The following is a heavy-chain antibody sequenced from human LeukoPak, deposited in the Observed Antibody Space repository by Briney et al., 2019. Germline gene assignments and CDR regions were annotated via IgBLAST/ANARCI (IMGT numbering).Heavy chain of an antibody. CDR2: IIPIFGTA. D-gene: IGHD4-17*01. CDR1: GGTFSSYA. Sequence: SVKVSCKASGGTFSSYAISWVRQAPGQGLEWMGGIIPIFGTANYAQKFQGRVTITADKSTSTAYMELSSLRSEDTAVYYCARDPSYGDPPYYYGMDVWGKGTTVTVSS. J-gene: IGHJ6*04. CDR3: ARDPSYGDPPYYYGMDV. V-gene: IGHV1-69*06.